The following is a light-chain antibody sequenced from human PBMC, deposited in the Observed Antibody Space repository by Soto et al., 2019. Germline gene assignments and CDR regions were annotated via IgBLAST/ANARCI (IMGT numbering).Light chain of an antibody. CDR2: EVS. CDR1: SSDVGGYNY. V-gene: IGLV2-14*01. J-gene: IGLJ3*02. Sequence: QSALTQPASVSGSPGQSITISCTGTSSDVGGYNYVSWYQQHPGKAPKLMIYEVSNRPSGVSNRFSGSKSDNTASLTISGLQAEDEADYSCSSYTSSSTLVFGGGTKVTV. CDR3: SSYTSSSTLV.